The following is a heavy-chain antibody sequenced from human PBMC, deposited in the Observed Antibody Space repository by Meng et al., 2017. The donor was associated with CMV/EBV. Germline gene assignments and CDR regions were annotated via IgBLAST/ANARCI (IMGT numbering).Heavy chain of an antibody. J-gene: IGHJ4*02. CDR1: GGSFSGYC. Sequence: SETLSLTCAVYGGSFSGYCWSWIRQPPGKGLEWIGEINHSGSTNYNPSLKSRVTISVDTSKNQFSLKLSSVTAADTAVYYCARGSKVAVAGTFVDYWGQGTLVTVSS. CDR2: INHSGST. V-gene: IGHV4-34*01. D-gene: IGHD6-19*01. CDR3: ARGSKVAVAGTFVDY.